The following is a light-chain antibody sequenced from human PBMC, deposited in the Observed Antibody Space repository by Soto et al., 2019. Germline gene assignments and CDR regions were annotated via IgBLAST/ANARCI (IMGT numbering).Light chain of an antibody. CDR2: EVT. CDR3: ASLTTTNFV. J-gene: IGLJ1*01. CDR1: SSDVGAYNL. Sequence: QSVLTQPASVSGSPGQSITISCTGTSSDVGAYNLVSWYQHLPDKAPKLIISEVTNRPSGVSDRFSGSKSGNTASLTISGLQADDEADYYCASLTTTNFVFGSGTKLTVL. V-gene: IGLV2-14*01.